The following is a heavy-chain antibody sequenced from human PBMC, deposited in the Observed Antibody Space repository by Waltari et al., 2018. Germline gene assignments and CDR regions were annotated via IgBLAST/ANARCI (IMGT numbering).Heavy chain of an antibody. CDR1: EFIFSNYW. CDR3: ANYCTYDSSISCSTGGLDS. J-gene: IGHJ4*02. Sequence: EVQVVESGVGLVQPGGSLRLSCIASEFIFSNYWMSWVRQAPAKGLEWVANINQDGSAKYYADSVQGRFTISRDNAKKSVYLQMNSLRAEDTAVYYCANYCTYDSSISCSTGGLDSWGQGTLVTVSS. D-gene: IGHD2-8*01. V-gene: IGHV3-7*01. CDR2: INQDGSAK.